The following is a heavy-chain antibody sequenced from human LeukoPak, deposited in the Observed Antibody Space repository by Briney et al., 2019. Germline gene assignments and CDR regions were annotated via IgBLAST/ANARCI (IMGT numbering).Heavy chain of an antibody. CDR2: INSIDATT. CDR3: ARGANYYDSSGFYYGGLSESAY. CDR1: GYTFRNFY. D-gene: IGHD3-22*01. Sequence: GASVKVSCKTSGYTFRNFYMHWVRQAPGQGLEWMGIINSIDATTSYAQTFQGRVTMTRDTSTSTVHMELSSLRSEDTAVYYCARGANYYDSSGFYYGGLSESAYWGQGTLVTVSS. J-gene: IGHJ4*02. V-gene: IGHV1-46*01.